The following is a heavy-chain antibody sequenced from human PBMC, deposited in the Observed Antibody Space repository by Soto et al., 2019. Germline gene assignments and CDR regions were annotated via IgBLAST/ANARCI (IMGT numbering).Heavy chain of an antibody. CDR3: ARVGSSGYYGWFDP. CDR2: IFYSGTSGST. D-gene: IGHD3-22*01. Sequence: QVQLQESGPGLVKPSETLSLTCTVSGGSVNSANYYWSWIRQPPGKRLQWIGYIFYSGTSGSTNCNPSLGSRITISVDTSKNQFSLKLSSVTAADTALYYCARVGSSGYYGWFDPWGQGTLVTVSS. CDR1: GGSVNSANYY. J-gene: IGHJ5*02. V-gene: IGHV4-61*01.